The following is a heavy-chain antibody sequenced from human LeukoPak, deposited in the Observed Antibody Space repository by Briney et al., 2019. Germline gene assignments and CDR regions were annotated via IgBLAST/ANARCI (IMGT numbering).Heavy chain of an antibody. Sequence: GGSLRLSCAASGFTFSSYGMHWVRQAPGKGLEWVAVISYDGSNKYYADSVKGRFTISRDNSKNTLYLQMNSLRAEDTAVYYCAKLILWFGEYQNDYWGQGTLVTVSS. D-gene: IGHD3-10*01. CDR1: GFTFSSYG. CDR3: AKLILWFGEYQNDY. J-gene: IGHJ4*02. V-gene: IGHV3-30*18. CDR2: ISYDGSNK.